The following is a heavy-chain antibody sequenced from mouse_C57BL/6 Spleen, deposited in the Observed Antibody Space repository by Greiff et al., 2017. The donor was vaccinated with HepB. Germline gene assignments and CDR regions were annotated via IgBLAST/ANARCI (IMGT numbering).Heavy chain of an antibody. CDR3: ARRGGDGYYGYFDV. Sequence: DVQLQESGPGLVKPSQSLSLTCSVTGYSITSGYYWNWIRQFPGNKLEWMGYISYDGSNNYNPSLNNRISLTRDTSKNQFFLKLNSVTTEDTATYYCARRGGDGYYGYFDVWGTGTTVTVSS. V-gene: IGHV3-6*01. CDR1: GYSITSGYY. CDR2: ISYDGSN. D-gene: IGHD2-3*01. J-gene: IGHJ1*03.